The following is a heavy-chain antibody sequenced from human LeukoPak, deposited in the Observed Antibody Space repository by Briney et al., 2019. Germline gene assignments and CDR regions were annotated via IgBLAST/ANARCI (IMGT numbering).Heavy chain of an antibody. D-gene: IGHD6-13*01. Sequence: AGGSLRLSCAASGFAFSANWMHWVRQSPGKGLVWVSHINTDGTTTTYADSVKGRFTISRDNTKNTLYLQKNSLRAEDTAVYYCVRGRPGYYFDDWGQGSLVTVSS. CDR1: GFAFSANW. CDR3: VRGRPGYYFDD. J-gene: IGHJ4*02. V-gene: IGHV3-74*01. CDR2: INTDGTTT.